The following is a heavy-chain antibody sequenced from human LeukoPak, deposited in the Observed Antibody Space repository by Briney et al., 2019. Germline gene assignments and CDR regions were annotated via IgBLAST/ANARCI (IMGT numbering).Heavy chain of an antibody. CDR3: ARQVKQQLIPLVFN. Sequence: SETLSLTCTVSGGSISSSSYYWGWIRQPPGKGLECIGSIYYSGSTYYNPSLKSRVTISVDTSKNQFSLKLSSVTAADTAVYYCARQVKQQLIPLVFNWGQGTLVTVSS. V-gene: IGHV4-39*01. J-gene: IGHJ4*02. CDR1: GGSISSSSYY. D-gene: IGHD6-13*01. CDR2: IYYSGST.